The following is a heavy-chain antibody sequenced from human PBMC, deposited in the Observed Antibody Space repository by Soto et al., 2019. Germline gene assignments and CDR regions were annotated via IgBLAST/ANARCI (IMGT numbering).Heavy chain of an antibody. CDR1: GYAFTTYG. D-gene: IGHD1-1*01. V-gene: IGHV1-18*01. CDR3: ARGRYGDY. J-gene: IGHJ4*02. CDR2: ISAHNGNT. Sequence: QVHLVQSGAEVKKPGASVKVSCQGSGYAFTTYGITWVRQAPGQGLEWMGWISAHNGNTNYAQKLQGRVTVTRDTSTSTPYMELRRLRYDDTAVYYCARGRYGDYWGQGALVTVSS.